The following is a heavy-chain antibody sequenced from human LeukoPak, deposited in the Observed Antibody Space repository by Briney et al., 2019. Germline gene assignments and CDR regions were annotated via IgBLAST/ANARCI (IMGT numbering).Heavy chain of an antibody. J-gene: IGHJ4*02. CDR2: ISYDGSNK. CDR3: ARGSYYGSGSYYFDY. Sequence: PGGSLRLSCAASGFTFSDYAMSWVRQAPGKGLEWVAVISYDGSNKYYADSVKGRFTISRDNSKNTLYLQMNSLRAEDTAVYYCARGSYYGSGSYYFDYWGQGTLVTVSS. CDR1: GFTFSDYA. V-gene: IGHV3-30-3*01. D-gene: IGHD3-10*01.